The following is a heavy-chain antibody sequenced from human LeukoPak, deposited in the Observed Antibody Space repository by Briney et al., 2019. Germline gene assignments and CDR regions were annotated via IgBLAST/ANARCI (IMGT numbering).Heavy chain of an antibody. CDR2: INTDGTST. CDR1: GFTFTDYW. CDR3: ARARYSYTGIIDY. V-gene: IGHV3-74*01. J-gene: IGHJ4*02. Sequence: GGSLRLSCAASGFTFTDYWMHWVRQAPGKGLVWVSRINTDGTSTKYAESAKGRITISRDNARNTVYLQLNSLRAEDTAVYYCARARYSYTGIIDYWGQGTLVTVSS. D-gene: IGHD5-18*01.